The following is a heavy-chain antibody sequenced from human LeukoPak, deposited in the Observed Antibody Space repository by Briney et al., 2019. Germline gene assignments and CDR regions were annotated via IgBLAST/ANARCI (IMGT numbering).Heavy chain of an antibody. CDR2: INPSGGST. Sequence: ASVKVSCKASGYTFTSYYMHWVRQAPGEGLEWLGIINPSGGSTSYAQKFQGRVTMTRDTSISTAYMELSRLGSDDTAVYYCARAGWYDSSGSVDYWGQGTLVTVSS. V-gene: IGHV1-46*01. J-gene: IGHJ4*02. CDR1: GYTFTSYY. D-gene: IGHD3-22*01. CDR3: ARAGWYDSSGSVDY.